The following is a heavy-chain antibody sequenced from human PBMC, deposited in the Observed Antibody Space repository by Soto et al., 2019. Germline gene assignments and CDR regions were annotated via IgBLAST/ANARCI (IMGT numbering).Heavy chain of an antibody. V-gene: IGHV6-1*01. CDR3: AGEELLWFGELLTRRENNWFDP. CDR1: GDSVSSNSAA. Sequence: SQTLSLTCAISGDSVSSNSAAWNWIRQSPSRGLEWLGRTYYRSKWYNDYAVSVKSRITINPDTSKNQFSLQLNSVTPEDTAVYYCAGEELLWFGELLTRRENNWFDPWGQGTLVTVSS. CDR2: TYYRSKWYN. D-gene: IGHD3-10*01. J-gene: IGHJ5*02.